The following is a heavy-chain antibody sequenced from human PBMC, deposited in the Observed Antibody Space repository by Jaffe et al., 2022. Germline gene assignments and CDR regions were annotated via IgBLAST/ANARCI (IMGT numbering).Heavy chain of an antibody. J-gene: IGHJ5*02. CDR3: AHYARITMVRGVIRGEKKENANWFDP. D-gene: IGHD3-10*01. CDR1: GFSLSTSGVG. Sequence: QITLKESGPTLVKPTQTLTLTCTFSGFSLSTSGVGVGWIRQPPGKALEWLALIYWDDDKRYSPSLKSRLTITKDTSKNQVVLTMTNMDPVDTATYYCAHYARITMVRGVIRGEKKENANWFDPWGQGTLVTVSS. CDR2: IYWDDDK. V-gene: IGHV2-5*02.